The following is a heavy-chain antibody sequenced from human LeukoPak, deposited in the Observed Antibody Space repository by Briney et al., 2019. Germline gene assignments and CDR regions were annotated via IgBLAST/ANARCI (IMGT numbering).Heavy chain of an antibody. V-gene: IGHV3-7*01. J-gene: IGHJ6*02. CDR1: GFTLSNHW. Sequence: GGSLRLSCSVSGFTLSNHWMSWVRQAPGKGLEWVANIKFDGSDKYFVDSVRGRFTISRDNAKNTLYLQMNTLRVEDTAVYYCTRDLMDYDVSTGLHHYYMDVWGQGTTVTVSS. CDR3: TRDLMDYDVSTGLHHYYMDV. CDR2: IKFDGSDK. D-gene: IGHD3-9*01.